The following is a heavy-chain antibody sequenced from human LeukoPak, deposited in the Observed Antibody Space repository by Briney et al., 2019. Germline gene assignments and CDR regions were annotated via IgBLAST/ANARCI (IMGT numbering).Heavy chain of an antibody. CDR1: GFTFSSYG. CDR3: ANEGGRYFLLDY. V-gene: IGHV3-30*02. J-gene: IGHJ4*02. D-gene: IGHD1-26*01. CDR2: IRYAGSNK. Sequence: GGSLTLSCAASGFTFSSYGMHWVRQPPGKGLEGVAFIRYAGSNKYYADSVKGRLTISRDNSKNTLYLQMNILRAEDTAVYYCANEGGRYFLLDYWGQGTLVTVSS.